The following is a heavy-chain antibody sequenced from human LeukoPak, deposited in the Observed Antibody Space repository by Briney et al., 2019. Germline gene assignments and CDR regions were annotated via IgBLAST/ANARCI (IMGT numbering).Heavy chain of an antibody. Sequence: ASVKFSCKASGGTFSSYAISWVRQAPGQRLEWMGWINAGNGNTKYSQKFQGRVTITRDTSASTAYMELSSLRSEDTAVYYCARDEDSSGLDYWGQGTLVTVSS. CDR2: INAGNGNT. D-gene: IGHD6-19*01. J-gene: IGHJ4*02. V-gene: IGHV1-3*01. CDR3: ARDEDSSGLDY. CDR1: GGTFSSYA.